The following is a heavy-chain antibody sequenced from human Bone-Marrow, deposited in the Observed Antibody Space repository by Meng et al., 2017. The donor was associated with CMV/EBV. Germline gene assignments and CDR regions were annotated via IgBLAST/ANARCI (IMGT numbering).Heavy chain of an antibody. CDR2: INHSGSA. J-gene: IGHJ6*02. CDR3: ASSLSGDLGEAYYYYALDV. CDR1: GFTFSSYE. D-gene: IGHD7-27*01. V-gene: IGHV4-34*08. Sequence: ESLKISCAASGFTFSSYEMNWVRQAPGKGLEWVGAINHSGSANYNPSLKSRVTISPDTSKNQFSLRLTSVTAADTAVYYCASSLSGDLGEAYYYYALDVWGQGTTVTVSS.